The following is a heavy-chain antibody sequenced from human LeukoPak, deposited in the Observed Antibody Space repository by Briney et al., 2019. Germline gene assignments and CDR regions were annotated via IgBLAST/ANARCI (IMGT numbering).Heavy chain of an antibody. Sequence: SETLSLTCAVYGGSFSGYYWSWIRQPPGKGLEWIGEINHSGSPNYNPPLKSRVTISLDTSKTQFSLKLSSVTAADTAVYYCARGGEDIVVVPAAIPEYYFDYWGQGTLVTVSS. J-gene: IGHJ4*02. CDR1: GGSFSGYY. CDR3: ARGGEDIVVVPAAIPEYYFDY. V-gene: IGHV4-34*01. CDR2: INHSGSP. D-gene: IGHD2-2*01.